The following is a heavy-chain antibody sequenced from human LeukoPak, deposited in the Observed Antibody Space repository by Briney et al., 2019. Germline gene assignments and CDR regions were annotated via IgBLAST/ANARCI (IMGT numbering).Heavy chain of an antibody. D-gene: IGHD3-3*01. CDR3: ARDRQSITIFGVLIPIYMDV. V-gene: IGHV3-21*01. CDR1: GFIFSSYT. CDR2: ISSSSSYI. J-gene: IGHJ6*03. Sequence: GGSLRLSCAASGFIFSSYTMNWVRQAPGKRLEWVSFISSSSSYIYHADSVKGRFTISRDNAKNSLYLQMNSLRAEDTAVYYCARDRQSITIFGVLIPIYMDVWGKGTTVTVSS.